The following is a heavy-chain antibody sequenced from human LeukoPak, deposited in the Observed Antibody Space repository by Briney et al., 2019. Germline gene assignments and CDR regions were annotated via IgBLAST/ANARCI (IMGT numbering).Heavy chain of an antibody. CDR3: AKESPHYDY. V-gene: IGHV3-53*01. CDR1: EFTVSSNH. CDR2: IYSGGST. J-gene: IGHJ4*02. Sequence: PGGSLRLSCAASEFTVSSNHMSWVRQAPGKGLEWVSVIYSGGSTYYADSVKGRFTISRDNSKNTLYLQMNSLRAEDTAVYYCAKESPHYDYWGQGTLVTVSS.